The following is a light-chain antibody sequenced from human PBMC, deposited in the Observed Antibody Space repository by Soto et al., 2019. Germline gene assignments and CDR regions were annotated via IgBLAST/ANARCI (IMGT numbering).Light chain of an antibody. CDR2: DAS. Sequence: DIQMTQSPSSVSASVGDRVTITCRASHVINSWLAWYQQKPGKAPKLLIYDASSWAGGVPSRFTGSGSGTEFTLTITSLQAEDFATYYCQQLRMYPSTVGGGTKVDSK. J-gene: IGKJ4*01. CDR3: QQLRMYPST. V-gene: IGKV1-12*01. CDR1: HVINSW.